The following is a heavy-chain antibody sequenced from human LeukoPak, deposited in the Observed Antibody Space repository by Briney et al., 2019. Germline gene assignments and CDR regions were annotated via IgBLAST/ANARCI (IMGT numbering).Heavy chain of an antibody. D-gene: IGHD3-22*01. CDR2: INDGGGHT. CDR1: GFAFSNYA. CDR3: AKGLSMTLFDY. J-gene: IGHJ4*02. V-gene: IGHV3-23*01. Sequence: GGSLRLSCAASGFAFSNYAMTWVRQAPGKGLEWVSAINDGGGHTYYADSLKGRFTISRDNSKNTLFLQMNSLRAEDTAVYYCAKGLSMTLFDYWGQGTLVTVSS.